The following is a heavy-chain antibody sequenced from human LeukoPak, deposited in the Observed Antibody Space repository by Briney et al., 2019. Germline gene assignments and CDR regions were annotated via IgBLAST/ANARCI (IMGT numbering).Heavy chain of an antibody. CDR3: AKDREDIVVVPAALRAAFDI. CDR1: GFTFSSYA. V-gene: IGHV3-23*01. D-gene: IGHD2-2*01. Sequence: GGSLRLSCAASGFTFSSYAMSWVRQAPGKGLEWVSAISGSGGSTYYADSVKGRFTISRDNSKNTLYLQMNSLRAEDTAVYYCAKDREDIVVVPAALRAAFDIWGQGTMVTVSS. J-gene: IGHJ3*02. CDR2: ISGSGGST.